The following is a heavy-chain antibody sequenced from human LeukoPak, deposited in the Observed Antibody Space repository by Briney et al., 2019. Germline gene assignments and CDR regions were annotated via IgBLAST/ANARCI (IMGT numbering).Heavy chain of an antibody. CDR3: ARSLYSYGYTIDY. CDR2: IYHSGST. J-gene: IGHJ4*02. CDR1: GGSISSYY. D-gene: IGHD5-18*01. V-gene: IGHV4-59*08. Sequence: SETLSLTCTVSGGSISSYYWSWIRQPPGKGLEWIGSIYHSGSTYYNPSLKSRVTISVDTSKNQFSLKLSSVTAADTAVYYCARSLYSYGYTIDYWGQGTLVTVSS.